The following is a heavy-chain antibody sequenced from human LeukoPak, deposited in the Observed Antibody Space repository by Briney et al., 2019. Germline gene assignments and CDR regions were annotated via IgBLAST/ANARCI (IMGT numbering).Heavy chain of an antibody. Sequence: PGRSLRLSCAASGFTFSSYEMNWDRQAQGKGLEWVSSISSSSTYIYYADSLEGRFTIYRDNVRNSLYLQMNSLRAEDTAVYYCAGDYEGNLAFDIWGQGTMVTVSS. J-gene: IGHJ3*02. CDR3: AGDYEGNLAFDI. D-gene: IGHD4-23*01. CDR1: GFTFSSYE. CDR2: ISSSSTYI. V-gene: IGHV3-21*01.